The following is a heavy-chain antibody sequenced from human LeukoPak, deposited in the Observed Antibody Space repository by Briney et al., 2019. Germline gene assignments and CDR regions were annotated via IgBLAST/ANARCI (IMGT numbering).Heavy chain of an antibody. CDR2: TYYRSTWYN. J-gene: IGHJ5*02. CDR1: GDSVSSNSVT. CDR3: ARRLTQYDCFDP. V-gene: IGHV6-1*01. D-gene: IGHD2-2*01. Sequence: SQTLSLTCAISGDSVSSNSVTWDWIRQSPSRGLEWLGRTYYRSTWYNEYAVSVRGRITVNPDTSKNQFSLHLNSVTPEDTAVYYCARRLTQYDCFDPWGQGILVTVSS.